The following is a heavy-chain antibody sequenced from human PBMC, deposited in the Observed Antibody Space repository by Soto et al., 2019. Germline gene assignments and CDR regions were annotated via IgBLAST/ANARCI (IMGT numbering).Heavy chain of an antibody. CDR2: IYSSGTT. D-gene: IGHD2-15*01. CDR3: ARDKCIGGSCYGWFDP. Sequence: PSETLSLTCTVSGGSIGSFFWSWIRQPPGKGLEWIGYIYSSGTTNYNPSLKSRATISVDTSKNQFSLKLMSVTAADTAVYYCARDKCIGGSCYGWFDPWGQGTLVTVSS. J-gene: IGHJ5*02. V-gene: IGHV4-59*01. CDR1: GGSIGSFF.